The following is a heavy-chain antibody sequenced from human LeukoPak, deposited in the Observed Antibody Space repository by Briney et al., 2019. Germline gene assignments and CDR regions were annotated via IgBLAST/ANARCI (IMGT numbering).Heavy chain of an antibody. D-gene: IGHD3-10*01. CDR3: ARDYGTYYYGSGSYPRMDV. V-gene: IGHV1-18*04. CDR1: GYTFTSYG. J-gene: IGHJ6*03. Sequence: ASVKVSCKASGYTFTSYGISWVRQAPGQGLEWMGWISAYNGNTNYAQKLQGRVTMTTDTSTSTAYMELRSLRSDDTAVYYCARDYGTYYYGSGSYPRMDVRGKGTTVTVSS. CDR2: ISAYNGNT.